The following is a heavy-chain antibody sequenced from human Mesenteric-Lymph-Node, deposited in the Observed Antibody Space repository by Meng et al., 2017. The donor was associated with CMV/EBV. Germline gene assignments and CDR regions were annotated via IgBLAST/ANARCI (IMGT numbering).Heavy chain of an antibody. J-gene: IGHJ4*02. D-gene: IGHD3-22*01. V-gene: IGHV4-39*01. CDR2: IYYSGST. CDR1: GGSISSSSYY. Sequence: SETLSLTCTVSGGSISSSSYYWGWIRQPPGKGLEWIGSIYYSGSTYYNPSLKSRVTISVDTSKNQFSLKLSSVTAADTAVYYCARRLYYYDSSGYKTYFDYWGQGTLVTVSS. CDR3: ARRLYYYDSSGYKTYFDY.